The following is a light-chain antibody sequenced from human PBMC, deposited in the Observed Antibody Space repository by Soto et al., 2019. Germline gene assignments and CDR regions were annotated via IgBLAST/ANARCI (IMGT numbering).Light chain of an antibody. J-gene: IGKJ5*01. CDR3: QQYCSSQIT. Sequence: EIVLTQSPGTLSLSPGERATLSCRASLSVRSSYLAWYQQRPGQPPRLLMDGATRATGIPDRFSGSGSGTDFNLTISSLEQAECAVYFCQQYCSSQITFGQGTRLDIK. V-gene: IGKV3-20*01. CDR2: GA. CDR1: LSVRSSY.